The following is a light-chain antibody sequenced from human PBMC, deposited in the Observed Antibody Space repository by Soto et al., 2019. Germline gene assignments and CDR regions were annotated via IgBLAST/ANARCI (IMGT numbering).Light chain of an antibody. CDR1: QSVSSY. CDR2: DAS. J-gene: IGKJ2*01. Sequence: EIVLTQSPATLSLSPGERATLSCRASQSVSSYLAWYQQKPGQAPRLLIYDASNRATGIPARFSGSGSGTDFDLTISSLEPEDLAVYYCQQRSNWPYTFGQGTKLEIK. CDR3: QQRSNWPYT. V-gene: IGKV3-11*01.